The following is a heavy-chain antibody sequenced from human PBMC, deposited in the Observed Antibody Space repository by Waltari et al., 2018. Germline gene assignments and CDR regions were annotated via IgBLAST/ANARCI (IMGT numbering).Heavy chain of an antibody. V-gene: IGHV3-21*01. CDR2: ISSSSSYI. J-gene: IGHJ4*02. CDR1: GFTFSSYS. CDR3: AKVLVAGHVGFDY. Sequence: EVQLVESGGGLVKPGGSLRLSCAASGFTFSSYSMNWVRQAPGKWLECVSTISSSSSYIYYADSVKGRFTISRDNAKNSLYLQMNSLRAEDTAVYYCAKVLVAGHVGFDYWGQGTLVTVSS. D-gene: IGHD6-19*01.